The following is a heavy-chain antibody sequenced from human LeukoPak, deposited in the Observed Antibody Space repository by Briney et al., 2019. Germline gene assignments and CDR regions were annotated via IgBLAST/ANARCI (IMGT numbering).Heavy chain of an antibody. CDR1: GGSISSYY. CDR3: ARQGKEDSSGFYWFGP. CDR2: IYYSGST. J-gene: IGHJ5*02. D-gene: IGHD6-19*01. V-gene: IGHV4-59*08. Sequence: SETLSLTCTVSGGSISSYYWSWIRQPPGKGLEWIGYIYYSGSTNYNPSLQNRLTISVDTSKNQFSLKLSSVTAADTAVYYCARQGKEDSSGFYWFGPWGQGTLVTVSS.